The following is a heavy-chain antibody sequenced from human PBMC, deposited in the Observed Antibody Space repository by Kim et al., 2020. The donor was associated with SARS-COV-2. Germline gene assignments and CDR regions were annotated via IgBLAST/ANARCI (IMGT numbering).Heavy chain of an antibody. J-gene: IGHJ4*02. V-gene: IGHV4-34*01. CDR1: GGSFSGYY. CDR3: ARGHVHKWLRRVDERDY. D-gene: IGHD5-12*01. CDR2: INHSGST. Sequence: SETLSLTCAVYGGSFSGYYWSWIRQPPGKGLEWIGEINHSGSTNYNPSLKSRVTISVDTSKNQFSLKLSSVTAADTAVYYCARGHVHKWLRRVDERDYWGQGTLVTVSS.